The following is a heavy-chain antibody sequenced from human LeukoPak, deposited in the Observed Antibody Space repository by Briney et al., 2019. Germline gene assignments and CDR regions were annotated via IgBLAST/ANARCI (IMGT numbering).Heavy chain of an antibody. CDR1: GFTFSSYW. J-gene: IGHJ4*02. CDR2: INSDGSST. CDR3: ARGPRYCSGGSCYCFY. D-gene: IGHD2-15*01. Sequence: GGSLKLSCAASGFTFSSYWMHWVRHAPGKGLVWVSRINSDGSSTNYADSVKGRFTISRDNAKNTLYLQMNSLRAEDTAVYYCARGPRYCSGGSCYCFYWGQGTLVTVSS. V-gene: IGHV3-74*01.